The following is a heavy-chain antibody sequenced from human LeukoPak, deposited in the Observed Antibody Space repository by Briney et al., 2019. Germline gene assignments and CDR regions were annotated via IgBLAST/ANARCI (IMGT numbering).Heavy chain of an antibody. J-gene: IGHJ6*02. D-gene: IGHD5-24*01. CDR3: ARWEVAFDV. V-gene: IGHV4-59*08. CDR2: IYYSGST. CDR1: GGSISSYY. Sequence: PSETLSLTCTVSGGSISSYYWSWIRQPPGKGLEWIGYIYYSGSTKYNPSLKSRVTISVDTSKNQFSLKLSSVTAADTAVYYCARWEVAFDVWGQGTTVTVSS.